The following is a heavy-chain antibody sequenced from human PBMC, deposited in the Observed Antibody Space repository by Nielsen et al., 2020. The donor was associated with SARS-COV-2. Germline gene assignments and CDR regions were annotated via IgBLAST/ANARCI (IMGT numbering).Heavy chain of an antibody. CDR1: GFTFSSYG. Sequence: GESLKISCAASGFTFSSYGMHWVRQAPGKGLEWVAVISYDGSNKYYADSVKGRFTISRDNSKNTLNLQMNSLRAEDMAVYYCASDSNSYNYYYYYGMDVWGQGTTVTVSS. J-gene: IGHJ6*02. CDR2: ISYDGSNK. V-gene: IGHV3-30*03. CDR3: ASDSNSYNYYYYYGMDV. D-gene: IGHD2-2*01.